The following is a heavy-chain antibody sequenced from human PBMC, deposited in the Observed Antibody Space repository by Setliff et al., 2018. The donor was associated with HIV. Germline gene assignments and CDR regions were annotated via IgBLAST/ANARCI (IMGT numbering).Heavy chain of an antibody. V-gene: IGHV3-30*02. Sequence: PGGSLRLSCATSGLTFSNCGMHWVRQAPGKGLEWVASIRSDGSNKYYADSVTGRFTISRDDSKNTLYLQMNSLRAEDTAVYHCAREIRAGNYSYVHEYFQHWGQGTLVTVSS. CDR3: AREIRAGNYSYVHEYFQH. D-gene: IGHD4-4*01. J-gene: IGHJ1*01. CDR2: IRSDGSNK. CDR1: GLTFSNCG.